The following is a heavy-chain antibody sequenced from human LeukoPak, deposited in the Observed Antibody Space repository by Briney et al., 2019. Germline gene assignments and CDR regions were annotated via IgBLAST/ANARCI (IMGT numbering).Heavy chain of an antibody. Sequence: GRSLRLSCAASGFTFSSYGMHWVRQAPGKALEWVALISFDGSKKFYADSVKGRFTISRDNSKNTLYLQMNSLIPDDTAVFSCAKGRQEWWTFDALDIWGQGTMVTVFS. J-gene: IGHJ3*02. CDR3: AKGRQEWWTFDALDI. CDR2: ISFDGSKK. CDR1: GFTFSSYG. V-gene: IGHV3-30*18. D-gene: IGHD2-8*01.